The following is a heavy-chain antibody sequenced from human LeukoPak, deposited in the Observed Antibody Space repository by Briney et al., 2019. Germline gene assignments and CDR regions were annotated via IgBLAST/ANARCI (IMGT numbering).Heavy chain of an antibody. J-gene: IGHJ3*01. Sequence: GESLRLSCAASGFTFSDSWMTWVRQVPGKGLEWVGRIKSKIDGETTEYAAPVEGRFTISRDDSKTTVYLQMSGLRTEDTALYYCTTDSGSFDFWGRGTMVTVSS. CDR3: TTDSGSFDF. V-gene: IGHV3-15*01. D-gene: IGHD3-10*01. CDR1: GFTFSDSW. CDR2: IKSKIDGETT.